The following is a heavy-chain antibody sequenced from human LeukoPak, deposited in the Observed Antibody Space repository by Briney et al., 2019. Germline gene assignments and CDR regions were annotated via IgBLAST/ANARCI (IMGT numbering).Heavy chain of an antibody. CDR2: INLSGGST. D-gene: IGHD2-2*01. CDR1: GYTFTSYY. CDR3: ARDRVVVPAADYYYYYYMDV. J-gene: IGHJ6*03. V-gene: IGHV1-46*01. Sequence: ASVKVSCKASGYTFTSYYMHWVRQAPGQGLEWMGIINLSGGSTSYAQKFQGRVTMTRDMSTSTVYMELSSLRSEDTAVYYCARDRVVVPAADYYYYYYMDVWGKGTTVTVSS.